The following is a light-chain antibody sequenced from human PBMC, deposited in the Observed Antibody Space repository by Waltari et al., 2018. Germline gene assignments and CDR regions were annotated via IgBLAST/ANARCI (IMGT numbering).Light chain of an antibody. J-gene: IGLJ2*01. CDR3: SSYTSGGTLGVV. CDR1: SSDIGGYDT. CDR2: DCN. Sequence: QSALTQPASVSGSPGQSITISCSGSSSDIGGYDTVSWYQQHPGKAPKLLIHDCNGRPSGVSSRFSGFKSGNTASLTISGLQTEDEADYYCSSYTSGGTLGVVFGGGTRLTVL. V-gene: IGLV2-14*03.